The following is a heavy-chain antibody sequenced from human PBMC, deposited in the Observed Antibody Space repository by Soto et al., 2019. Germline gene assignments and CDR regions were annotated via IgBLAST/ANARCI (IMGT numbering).Heavy chain of an antibody. CDR2: ISYDGSNK. CDR3: AKDFGFSGYNSCPFDY. J-gene: IGHJ4*02. CDR1: GFTFSSYG. D-gene: IGHD5-12*01. Sequence: QVQLVESGGGVVQPGRSLRLSCAASGFTFSSYGMHWVRQAPGKGLEWVAVISYDGSNKYYADSVKGRFTISRDNSKNTLYLQMNSLRAEDTAVYYCAKDFGFSGYNSCPFDYWGQGTLVTVSS. V-gene: IGHV3-30*18.